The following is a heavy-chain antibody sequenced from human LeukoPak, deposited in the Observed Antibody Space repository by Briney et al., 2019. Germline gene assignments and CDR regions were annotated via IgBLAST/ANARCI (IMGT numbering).Heavy chain of an antibody. CDR2: ISYDGSNK. Sequence: GVSLRLSCAASGFTFSSYGMHRVRQAPGKGLEWVAVISYDGSNKYYADSVKGRFTISRDNSKNTLYLQMNSLRAEDTAVYYCAKDWTIIAAAPTDYWGQGTLVTVSS. CDR1: GFTFSSYG. CDR3: AKDWTIIAAAPTDY. D-gene: IGHD6-13*01. J-gene: IGHJ4*02. V-gene: IGHV3-30*18.